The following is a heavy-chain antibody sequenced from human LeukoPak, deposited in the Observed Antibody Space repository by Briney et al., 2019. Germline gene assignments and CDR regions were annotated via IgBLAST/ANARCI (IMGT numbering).Heavy chain of an antibody. V-gene: IGHV1-8*01. CDR3: ARNGLLWFGELSWFDP. J-gene: IGHJ5*02. D-gene: IGHD3-10*01. Sequence: GASVKVSCKASGYTFTSYDINWVRQATGQGLEWMGWMNPNSGNTGYAQKFQGRVTMTRNTSISTAYMELSSLRSEDTAVYYCARNGLLWFGELSWFDPWGQGTLVTVSS. CDR2: MNPNSGNT. CDR1: GYTFTSYD.